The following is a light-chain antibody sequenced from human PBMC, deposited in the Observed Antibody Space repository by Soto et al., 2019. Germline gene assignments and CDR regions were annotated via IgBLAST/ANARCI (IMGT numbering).Light chain of an antibody. V-gene: IGKV2-30*01. Sequence: DVVMSQSPLSLSVTLGQPASISCTSSQILVYSNGNTYLHWLQQRPGQPPRRLIYQVSNRDSGVPDRFSGRGSGTDFTLKITRVEADDVGVYYSLQGTHWAYNFGQGTKVDIK. CDR1: QILVYSNGNTY. J-gene: IGKJ2*01. CDR3: LQGTHWAYN. CDR2: QVS.